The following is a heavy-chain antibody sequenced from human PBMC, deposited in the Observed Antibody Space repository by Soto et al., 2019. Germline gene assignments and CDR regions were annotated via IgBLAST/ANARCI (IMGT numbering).Heavy chain of an antibody. V-gene: IGHV4-34*01. Sequence: QVQLQQWGAGLLKPSETLSLTCAVYGGSFSGYYWSWIRQPPGKGLEWIGEINHSGSTNYNPSLKSRVTISVDTSKNQFSLKLSSVTAADTAVYYCARDMSGYPDAFDIWGQGTMVTVSS. CDR3: ARDMSGYPDAFDI. D-gene: IGHD3-3*01. J-gene: IGHJ3*02. CDR2: INHSGST. CDR1: GGSFSGYY.